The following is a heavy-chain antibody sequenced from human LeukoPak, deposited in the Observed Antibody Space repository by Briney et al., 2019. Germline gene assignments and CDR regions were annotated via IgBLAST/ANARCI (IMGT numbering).Heavy chain of an antibody. CDR3: ARDYSMGANLYNWFDP. Sequence: ASVRVSCKASGYTFTSYGISWVRQAPGQGLEWMGWISGYSGNTNYAQKFQGRVTMTTDTSTSTVYMELRSLRSDDTAVYYCARDYSMGANLYNWFDPWGQGTLLTVSS. J-gene: IGHJ5*01. CDR2: ISGYSGNT. D-gene: IGHD1-26*01. CDR1: GYTFTSYG. V-gene: IGHV1-18*01.